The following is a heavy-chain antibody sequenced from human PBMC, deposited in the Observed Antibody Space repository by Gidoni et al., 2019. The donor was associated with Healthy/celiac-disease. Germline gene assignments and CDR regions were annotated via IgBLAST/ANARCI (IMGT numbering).Heavy chain of an antibody. CDR3: AKDTYYYDSSGYSGTRGFDY. D-gene: IGHD3-22*01. J-gene: IGHJ4*02. V-gene: IGHV3-23*01. CDR2: ISGSGGST. CDR1: GFTFRSYA. Sequence: EVQLLESGGGLLQRGGSLRLSCAASGFTFRSYAISSVRSAPGKGLEWVSAISGSGGSTYYADSVKCRFTISRDNAKNTLDLQMNSLRAEDTAVYFCAKDTYYYDSSGYSGTRGFDYWGQGTLVTVSS.